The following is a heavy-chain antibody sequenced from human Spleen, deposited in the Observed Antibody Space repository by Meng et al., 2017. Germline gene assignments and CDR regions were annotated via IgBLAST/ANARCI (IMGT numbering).Heavy chain of an antibody. J-gene: IGHJ4*02. Sequence: QVQRQESGTGLVKPSQTLFLTCTVSGGSISSGSCYWSWIRQPAGKGLEWIGRIYTSGSTNYNPSLKSRVTISVDTSKNQFSLKLSSVTAADTAVYYCARTGFGEYFWGQGALVTVSS. V-gene: IGHV4-61*02. CDR2: IYTSGST. CDR1: GGSISSGSCY. D-gene: IGHD3-10*01. CDR3: ARTGFGEYF.